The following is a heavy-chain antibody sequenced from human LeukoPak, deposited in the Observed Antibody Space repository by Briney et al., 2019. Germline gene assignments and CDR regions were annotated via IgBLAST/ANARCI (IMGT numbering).Heavy chain of an antibody. CDR2: ICSGGST. J-gene: IGHJ5*02. Sequence: GGSLRLSCAASGFTFSSNYMSWVRQAPGKGLEWVSVICSGGSTYYADSVKGRFTISRDNSKNTLYLQMNSLRAEDTAVYYCATNTGYYGSGNNWFDPWGQGTLVTVSS. CDR1: GFTFSSNY. CDR3: ATNTGYYGSGNNWFDP. D-gene: IGHD3-10*01. V-gene: IGHV3-53*01.